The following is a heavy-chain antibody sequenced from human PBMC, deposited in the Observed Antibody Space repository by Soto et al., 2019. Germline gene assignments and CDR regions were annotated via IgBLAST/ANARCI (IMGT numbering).Heavy chain of an antibody. Sequence: GGSLRLSCAASGFTVSSNYMSWVRQAPGKGLEWVSVIYSGGSTYYADSMKGGYTIPSDNSKNTRYLQMNSLSPEDRAVYYCTSGHYCSSTSCSDAFDIWGQGTMVTVSS. CDR2: IYSGGST. CDR1: GFTVSSNY. V-gene: IGHV3-53*01. CDR3: TSGHYCSSTSCSDAFDI. J-gene: IGHJ3*02. D-gene: IGHD2-2*01.